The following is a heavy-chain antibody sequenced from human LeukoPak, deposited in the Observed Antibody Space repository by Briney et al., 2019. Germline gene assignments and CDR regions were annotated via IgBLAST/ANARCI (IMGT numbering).Heavy chain of an antibody. D-gene: IGHD3-16*02. CDR3: ARGLRLPRREWGSYRYPFDY. J-gene: IGHJ4*02. CDR2: INHSGST. V-gene: IGHV4-34*01. CDR1: GGSYSGYY. Sequence: SETLSLTCAVYGGSYSGYYWRWLPQPPGKGLEWIGEINHSGSTNYNPSLKSRVTISVDTSKNQFSLKLSSVTAADTAVYYCARGLRLPRREWGSYRYPFDYWGQGTLVTVSS.